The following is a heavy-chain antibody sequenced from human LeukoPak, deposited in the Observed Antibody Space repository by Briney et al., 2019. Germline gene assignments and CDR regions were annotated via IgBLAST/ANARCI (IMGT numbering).Heavy chain of an antibody. CDR2: ISSDGSDK. J-gene: IGHJ4*02. V-gene: IGHV3-30*03. CDR3: ARPHYNAYGGNQY. Sequence: SGGSLRLSCAASGFTFSSFGMHWVRQAPGKGLEWVALISSDGSDKLHADSVKGRVTISRDNSKNTVFLQMNSLRAEDTAVYYCARPHYNAYGGNQYWGLGTLVTVSS. D-gene: IGHD5-24*01. CDR1: GFTFSSFG.